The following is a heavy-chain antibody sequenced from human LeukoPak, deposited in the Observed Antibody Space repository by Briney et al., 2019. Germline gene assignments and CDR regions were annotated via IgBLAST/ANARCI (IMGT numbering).Heavy chain of an antibody. CDR1: GFTFSSYE. D-gene: IGHD1-1*01. Sequence: PGGSLRLSCAASGFTFSSYEMNWVRQSPGKGLVWISYITRSGNTIYYADSVKGRFTISRDNGKNSLYLQMNSLRAEDTAVYYCAREETGDYFDYWGQGTLVTVSS. CDR2: ITRSGNTI. CDR3: AREETGDYFDY. J-gene: IGHJ4*02. V-gene: IGHV3-48*03.